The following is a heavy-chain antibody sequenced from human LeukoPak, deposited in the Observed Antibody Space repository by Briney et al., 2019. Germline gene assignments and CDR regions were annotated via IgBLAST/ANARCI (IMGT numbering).Heavy chain of an antibody. CDR3: ARVAGTTVIDYYYYGMDV. CDR1: GFTFSSYW. Sequence: GGSLRLSCAASGFTFSSYWMSWVRQAPGKGLEWVANIKQDGSEKYYVDSVKGRFTISRDNAKNSLYPQMNSLRAEDTAVYYCARVAGTTVIDYYYYGMDVWGQGTTVTVSS. V-gene: IGHV3-7*01. CDR2: IKQDGSEK. J-gene: IGHJ6*02. D-gene: IGHD1-7*01.